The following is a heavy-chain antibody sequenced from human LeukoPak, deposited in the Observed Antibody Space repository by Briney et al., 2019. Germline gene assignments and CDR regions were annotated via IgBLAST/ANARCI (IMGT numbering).Heavy chain of an antibody. CDR3: ARWRGSGSGSLVYYYYYMDV. Sequence: PSETLSLTCAVYGGYFSGYYWSWIRQPPGKGLEWIGEINHSESTNYKPSLKSRVTISVDTSKNQFSLKLSSVTAADTAVYYCARWRGSGSGSLVYYYYYMDVWGKGTTVTVSS. CDR2: INHSEST. D-gene: IGHD3-10*01. CDR1: GGYFSGYY. J-gene: IGHJ6*03. V-gene: IGHV4-34*01.